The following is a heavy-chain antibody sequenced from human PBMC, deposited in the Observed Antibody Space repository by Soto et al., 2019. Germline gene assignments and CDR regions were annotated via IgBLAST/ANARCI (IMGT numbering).Heavy chain of an antibody. CDR3: TRATVGYSFS. D-gene: IGHD1-1*01. V-gene: IGHV3-74*01. Sequence: GGSLRLSCAASGFTFSSYWMHWVRQAPGKGLVWVSRIKSDGSSTNSADSVKGRFTISRDNARNTLFLQMNSLRAEDTAVYYCTRATVGYSFSWGQGTLVTVS. J-gene: IGHJ5*02. CDR2: IKSDGSST. CDR1: GFTFSSYW.